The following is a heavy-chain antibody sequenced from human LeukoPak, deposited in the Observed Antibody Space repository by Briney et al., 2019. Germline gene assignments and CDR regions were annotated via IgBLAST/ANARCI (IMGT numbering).Heavy chain of an antibody. CDR1: GFTFRNYE. J-gene: IGHJ5*02. CDR2: IRGGGSPI. D-gene: IGHD6-6*01. Sequence: QSGGSLRLSCAATGFTFRNYEMNWVRQAPGKGLEWVSYIRGGGSPIYYADSVRGRFTISRDNAKNSLYLQMNSLRAEDTAVYYCARVSVAARLGIDPWGQGTLVTVSS. V-gene: IGHV3-48*03. CDR3: ARVSVAARLGIDP.